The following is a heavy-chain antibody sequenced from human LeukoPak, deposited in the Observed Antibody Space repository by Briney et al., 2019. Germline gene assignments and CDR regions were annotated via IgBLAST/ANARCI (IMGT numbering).Heavy chain of an antibody. Sequence: PSETLSLTCTVSGGSISSGDYYWSWIRQPPGKGLEWIGYIYYSGSTYYNPSLKSRVTISVDTSKNQFSLKLSSVTAADTAVYYCASSCSTSCYNFDYWGKGTTVTVSS. CDR1: GGSISSGDYY. V-gene: IGHV4-30-4*08. CDR3: ASSCSTSCYNFDY. D-gene: IGHD2-2*02. J-gene: IGHJ4*03. CDR2: IYYSGST.